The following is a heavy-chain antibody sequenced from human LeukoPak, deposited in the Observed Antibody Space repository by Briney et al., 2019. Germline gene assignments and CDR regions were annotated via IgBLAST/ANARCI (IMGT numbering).Heavy chain of an antibody. CDR2: ISSSGSTI. CDR1: GFTFSSYE. J-gene: IGHJ4*02. Sequence: GGSLRLSCAASGFTFSSYEMNWVRQAPGKGLEWVSYISSSGSTIYYADSVKGRFTISRDNAKNTLYLQMNSLGVEDTAVYYCTRTTGQRCFDCWGQGTQVTVSS. V-gene: IGHV3-48*03. CDR3: TRTTGQRCFDC. D-gene: IGHD4-11*01.